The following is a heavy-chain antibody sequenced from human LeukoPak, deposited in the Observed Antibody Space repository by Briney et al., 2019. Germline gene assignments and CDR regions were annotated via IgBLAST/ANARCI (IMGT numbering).Heavy chain of an antibody. D-gene: IGHD3-22*01. J-gene: IGHJ4*02. Sequence: SETLSLTCTVSGGSISSYYWSWIRQPPGKGLEWIGYIYYSGSTYYNPSLKSRVTISVDTSKNQFSLKLSSVTAADTAVYYCARQNPYYSDTTGPYWGQGTLVTVSS. V-gene: IGHV4-59*08. CDR2: IYYSGST. CDR1: GGSISSYY. CDR3: ARQNPYYSDTTGPY.